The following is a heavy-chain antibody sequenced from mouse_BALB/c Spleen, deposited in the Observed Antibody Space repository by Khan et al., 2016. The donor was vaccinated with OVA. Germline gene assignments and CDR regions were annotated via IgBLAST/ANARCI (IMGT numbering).Heavy chain of an antibody. CDR1: GYSITSDYA. J-gene: IGHJ2*01. D-gene: IGHD2-4*01. V-gene: IGHV3-2*02. CDR3: ASGYYDWYYFAY. CDR2: ISYSGGT. Sequence: EVQLLESGPGLVKPSQSLSLTCTVTGYSITSDYAWNWIRQFPGNKLEWMGYISYSGGTSYNPSLKSRISITRDTFKNQFFLQLNSVTTEDTATYCCASGYYDWYYFAYWGQGTTLTVSS.